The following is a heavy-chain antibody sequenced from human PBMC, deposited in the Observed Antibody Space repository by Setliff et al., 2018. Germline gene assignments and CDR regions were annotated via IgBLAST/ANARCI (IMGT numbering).Heavy chain of an antibody. CDR2: IYIGGSA. V-gene: IGHV4-4*07. CDR1: GGSISSYY. D-gene: IGHD6-19*01. Sequence: PSETLSLTCTVSGGSISSYYWSWIRQPAGKGLEWIGHIYIGGSANYNPSLKSRVTMSIDTPKNQFSLKLNSVTAADMAVYYCAREQWLDPPGYYYMDVWAKGTTGTAP. CDR3: AREQWLDPPGYYYMDV. J-gene: IGHJ6*03.